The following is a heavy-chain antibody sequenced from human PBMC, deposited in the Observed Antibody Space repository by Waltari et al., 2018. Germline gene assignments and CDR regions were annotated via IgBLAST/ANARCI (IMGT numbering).Heavy chain of an antibody. V-gene: IGHV1-24*01. D-gene: IGHD2-2*01. Sequence: QVQLVQSGAEVKKPGASVKVSCKVSGYTLTELSMHWVRQAPGKGLEWMGGFDPEDGETIYAQKFQGIVTMTEDTSTDTAYMELSSLRSEDTAVYYCATDGDIVVVPARERWAHSLPSAWGQGTLVTVSS. CDR1: GYTLTELS. J-gene: IGHJ5*02. CDR3: ATDGDIVVVPARERWAHSLPSA. CDR2: FDPEDGET.